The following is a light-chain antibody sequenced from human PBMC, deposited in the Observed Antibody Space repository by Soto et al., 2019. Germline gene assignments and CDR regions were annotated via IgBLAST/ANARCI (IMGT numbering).Light chain of an antibody. CDR2: DAS. CDR3: QQRSNWPPIT. V-gene: IGKV3-11*01. J-gene: IGKJ5*01. Sequence: EIVLTQSPATLSLSPEERATLSCRPSQSISSYLAWYQQKPGQAPRLLIYDASNRATGIPARFSGSGSGTDFTLTISSLEPEDFAVYYCQQRSNWPPITFGQGTRLEI. CDR1: QSISSY.